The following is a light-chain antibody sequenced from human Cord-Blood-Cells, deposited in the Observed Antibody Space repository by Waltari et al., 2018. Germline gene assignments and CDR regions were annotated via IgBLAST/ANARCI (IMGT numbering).Light chain of an antibody. CDR1: SSDVGGYNY. J-gene: IGLJ2*01. CDR2: DVS. V-gene: IGLV2-14*01. Sequence: QSALTQPASVSGSPGQSITISCTGTSSDVGGYNYVSCYQQHPGKAPKLMIYDVSNRPSGVSNRFSGSKSGNTASLTISGLQAEDEAVYYCSSYTSSSTRVVFGGGTKLTVL. CDR3: SSYTSSSTRVV.